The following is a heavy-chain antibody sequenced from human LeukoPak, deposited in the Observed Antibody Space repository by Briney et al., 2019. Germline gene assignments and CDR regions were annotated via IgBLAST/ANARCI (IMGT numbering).Heavy chain of an antibody. CDR3: ARDHGIAAAGTAPGY. J-gene: IGHJ4*02. V-gene: IGHV1-18*01. Sequence: ASVKVSCKASGYTIGGISWVRQAPGQGLEWMGRISAYHDNTDYAQKFQGRVTMTTDTSTNTVYMELRSLGSDDTGVYYCARDHGIAAAGTAPGYWGQGTLVTVSS. CDR2: ISAYHDNT. D-gene: IGHD6-13*01. CDR1: GYTIGG.